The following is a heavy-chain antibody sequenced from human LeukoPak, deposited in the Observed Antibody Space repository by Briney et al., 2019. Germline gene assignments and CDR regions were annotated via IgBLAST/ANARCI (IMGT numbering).Heavy chain of an antibody. CDR2: IRSKNDGGTT. CDR1: GFPFTIAW. Sequence: PGGSLRHSCAASGFPFTIAWMSWVRQAPGNGLEWIGRIRSKNDGGTTDYAAPVKGKFTISRDDSKSTLYLHMSSLTTEDTAIYYCTAYYDFLTGYNTRRDYWGRGTLVTVSP. V-gene: IGHV3-15*01. D-gene: IGHD3-9*01. CDR3: TAYYDFLTGYNTRRDY. J-gene: IGHJ4*02.